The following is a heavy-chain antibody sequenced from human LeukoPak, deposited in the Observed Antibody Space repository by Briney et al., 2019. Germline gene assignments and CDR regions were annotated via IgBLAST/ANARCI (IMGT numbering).Heavy chain of an antibody. Sequence: PGGSLRLSCAASGFTFIIYGMHWVRPAPGKGLEWVSAVTGSGGSTYYADSVKGRFTISRDNSKNTVYVQMNSLRAEDTAVYYCAKDSFSSGSYHAIIDYWGQGTLVTVSS. CDR2: VTGSGGST. CDR3: AKDSFSSGSYHAIIDY. J-gene: IGHJ4*02. D-gene: IGHD1-26*01. V-gene: IGHV3-23*01. CDR1: GFTFIIYG.